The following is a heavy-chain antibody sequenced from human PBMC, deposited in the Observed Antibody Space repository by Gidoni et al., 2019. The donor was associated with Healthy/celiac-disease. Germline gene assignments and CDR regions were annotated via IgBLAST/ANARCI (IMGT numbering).Heavy chain of an antibody. CDR2: IKSKTDGGTT. CDR1: GFTFSNAW. CDR3: TTDVRVHWNPATNTNYYYYYMDV. D-gene: IGHD1-1*01. Sequence: EVQLVESGGGLVQPGGSLRLSCAASGFTFSNAWMNWVGQAAGKGLEWVGRIKSKTDGGTTDYAAPVKGRFTISRDDSKNTLYLQMNSLKTEDTAVYYCTTDVRVHWNPATNTNYYYYYMDVWGKGTTVTVSS. J-gene: IGHJ6*03. V-gene: IGHV3-15*07.